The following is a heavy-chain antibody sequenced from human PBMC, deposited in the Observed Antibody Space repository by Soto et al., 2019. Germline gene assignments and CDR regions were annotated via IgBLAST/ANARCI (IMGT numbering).Heavy chain of an antibody. CDR1: GYSFTSYW. J-gene: IGHJ6*02. V-gene: IGHV5-51*01. D-gene: IGHD6-6*01. CDR3: ARVGGLSSSSYYYYGMDV. Sequence: GESLKISCKGSGYSFTSYWIGWVRQMPGKGLEWMGIIYPGDPDTRYSPSFQGQVTISADKSISTAYLQWSSLKASDTAMYYCARVGGLSSSSYYYYGMDVWGQGTTVTVSS. CDR2: IYPGDPDT.